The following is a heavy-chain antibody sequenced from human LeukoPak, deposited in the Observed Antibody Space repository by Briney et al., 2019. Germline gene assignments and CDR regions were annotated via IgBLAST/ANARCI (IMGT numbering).Heavy chain of an antibody. CDR2: ISHSGST. CDR3: ARGHNYYYDSTTYYFDY. J-gene: IGHJ4*02. V-gene: IGHV4-34*01. Sequence: SETLSLTCAVYGGSFSGYYWSWIRQPPGKGLEWIGEISHSGSTNYNPSLKGRVTISVDTSKNQFSLKLSSVTAADTAVYYCARGHNYYYDSTTYYFDYWGQGTLVTVSS. D-gene: IGHD3-22*01. CDR1: GGSFSGYY.